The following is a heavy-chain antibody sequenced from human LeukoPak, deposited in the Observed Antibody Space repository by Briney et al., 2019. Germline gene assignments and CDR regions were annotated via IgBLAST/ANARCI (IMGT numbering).Heavy chain of an antibody. J-gene: IGHJ4*02. CDR3: AAKDCSSTSCYRDY. CDR2: IVVGSGNT. CDR1: GFTFTSSA. V-gene: IGHV1-58*02. Sequence: GTSVKVSCKASGFTFTSSAMQWVRQARGQRLEWIGWIVVGSGNTNYAQKFQERVTITRDMSTSTAYTELSSLRSEDTAVYYCAAKDCSSTSCYRDYWGQGTLVTVSS. D-gene: IGHD2-2*01.